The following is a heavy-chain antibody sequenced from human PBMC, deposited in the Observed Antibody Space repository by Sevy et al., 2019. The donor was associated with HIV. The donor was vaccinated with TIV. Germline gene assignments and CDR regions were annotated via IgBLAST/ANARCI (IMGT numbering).Heavy chain of an antibody. CDR1: GFTSSNAW. CDR3: TTSYSNYYYFDY. V-gene: IGHV3-15*07. J-gene: IGHJ4*02. Sequence: GSLRLSCAASGFTSSNAWMNWVRQAPGKGLEWVGRIKSKTDGGTTDYAAPVKGRFTISRDDSKNTLYLQMNSLKTEDTAVYYCTTSYSNYYYFDYWGQGTLVTVSS. D-gene: IGHD4-4*01. CDR2: IKSKTDGGTT.